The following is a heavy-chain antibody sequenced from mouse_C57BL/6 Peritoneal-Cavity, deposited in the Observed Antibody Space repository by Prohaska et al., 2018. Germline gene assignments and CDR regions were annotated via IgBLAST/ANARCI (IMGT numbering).Heavy chain of an antibody. Sequence: EVKLLQSGGGLVQPGGSLKLSCAASGIDFSRYWMSWVRRAPGNGLEWIGEIYADIMTINDAPYLPDKFILSRVNAKNTLYLQLRQVRSEETDRSYSAWTFYGSSYWYFDVWGTGTTVTVSS. CDR3: AWTFYGSSYWYFDV. V-gene: IGHV4-1*01. D-gene: IGHD1-1*01. CDR2: IYADIMTI. CDR1: GIDFSRYW. J-gene: IGHJ1*03.